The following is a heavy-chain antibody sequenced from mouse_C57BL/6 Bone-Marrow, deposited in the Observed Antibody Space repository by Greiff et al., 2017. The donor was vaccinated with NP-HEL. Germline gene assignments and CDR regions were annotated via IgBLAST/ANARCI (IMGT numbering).Heavy chain of an antibody. CDR1: GFTFSSYA. CDR2: ISDGGSYT. CDR3: ARGGDYGSSFCYAMDY. J-gene: IGHJ4*01. Sequence: EVKLMEPGGGLVKPGGSLKLSCAASGFTFSSYAMSWVRQTPEKSLEWVATISDGGSYTYYPDNVKGRFTISRDNAKNNLYLQKSQLKSEDTAVYYFARGGDYGSSFCYAMDYWGQGTSVTVSS. D-gene: IGHD1-1*01. V-gene: IGHV5-4*03.